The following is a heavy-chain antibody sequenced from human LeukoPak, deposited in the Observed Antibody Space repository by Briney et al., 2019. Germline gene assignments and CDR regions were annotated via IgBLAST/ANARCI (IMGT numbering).Heavy chain of an antibody. Sequence: GRSLRLSCAASGFTFSSYAMHWVRQAPGKGLEWVAVISYDGSNKYYADSVKGRFTISRDNSKNSLYLQMNSLRAEDTAVYYCARDHSGWYGVPENWFDPWGQGTLVTVSS. CDR2: ISYDGSNK. J-gene: IGHJ5*02. CDR1: GFTFSSYA. D-gene: IGHD6-19*01. V-gene: IGHV3-30-3*01. CDR3: ARDHSGWYGVPENWFDP.